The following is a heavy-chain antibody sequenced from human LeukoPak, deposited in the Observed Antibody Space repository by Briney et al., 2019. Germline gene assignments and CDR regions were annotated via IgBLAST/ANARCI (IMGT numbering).Heavy chain of an antibody. V-gene: IGHV3-74*01. CDR3: ARVPITLAGTKDAKYFQH. CDR1: GFTSSRYW. Sequence: GGSLRLSCAASGFTSSRYWMHWVRQAPAKGLVWVSRINGDGSSTNYADSVTGRFSISRDNAKNKVYLQMNSLKAEDTAVYYCARVPITLAGTKDAKYFQHWGQGTLVTVSS. J-gene: IGHJ1*01. D-gene: IGHD6-19*01. CDR2: INGDGSST.